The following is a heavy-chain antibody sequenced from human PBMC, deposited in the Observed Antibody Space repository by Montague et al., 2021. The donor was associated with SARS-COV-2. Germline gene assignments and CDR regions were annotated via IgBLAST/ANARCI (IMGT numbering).Heavy chain of an antibody. D-gene: IGHD3-9*01. CDR3: ARGNDILTGYDY. Sequence: SETLSLTCTVSGGSFSGYYWSWIRQPPGKGLEWIGYIYYSGITNXNPSLKSRVTISVDTSKSQFSLKLSSVTAADTAVYYCARGNDILTGYDYWGQGTLVTVSS. CDR1: GGSFSGYY. V-gene: IGHV4-59*01. J-gene: IGHJ4*02. CDR2: IYYSGIT.